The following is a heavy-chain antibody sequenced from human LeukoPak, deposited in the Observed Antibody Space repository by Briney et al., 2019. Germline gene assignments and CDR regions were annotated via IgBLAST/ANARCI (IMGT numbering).Heavy chain of an antibody. J-gene: IGHJ4*02. CDR1: GYTFTNHG. CDR2: ISGYNGNT. V-gene: IGHV1-18*01. Sequence: ASVMVSCKTSGYTFTNHGISWVRQAPGQGLEWMGWISGYNGNTNYVQKFRGRITMTTDTSTSTAYLQLRSLSSDDKALYYCARDLSLGRHDDGEPFDSWGQGTLVTVSS. CDR3: ARDLSLGRHDDGEPFDS. D-gene: IGHD4-17*01.